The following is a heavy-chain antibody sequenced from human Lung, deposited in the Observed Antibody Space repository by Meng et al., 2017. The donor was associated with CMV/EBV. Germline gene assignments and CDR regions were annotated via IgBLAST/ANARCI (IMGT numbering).Heavy chain of an antibody. J-gene: IGHJ6*02. Sequence: GSLRLSCAVYGGSFSGYNWTWIRQPPGKGLEWIGEINHSGSTNSNPSLKGRVTISLDTSKNQFSLNLRSVTAAETAVYYCARGRDPFWSGYYRGTLPGGMDVWGQGTTVTVSS. CDR3: ARGRDPFWSGYYRGTLPGGMDV. CDR2: INHSGST. CDR1: GGSFSGYN. D-gene: IGHD3-3*01. V-gene: IGHV4-34*01.